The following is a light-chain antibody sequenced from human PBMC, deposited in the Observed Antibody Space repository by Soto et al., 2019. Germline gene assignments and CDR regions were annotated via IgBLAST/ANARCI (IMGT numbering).Light chain of an antibody. V-gene: IGKV1-12*01. J-gene: IGKJ4*01. CDR2: AAS. Sequence: DIQMTQSPSSVSASVGDRVTITCRASQGISRRLAWYQQNPGKAPNLLIYAASSLQSGVPSRFSGSGSETDFTLTIGSLQPEDFATYYCQQSNSFPLTFGGGTKVEIK. CDR3: QQSNSFPLT. CDR1: QGISRR.